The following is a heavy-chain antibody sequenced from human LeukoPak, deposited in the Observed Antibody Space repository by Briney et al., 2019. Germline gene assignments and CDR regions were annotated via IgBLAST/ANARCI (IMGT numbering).Heavy chain of an antibody. D-gene: IGHD3-22*01. V-gene: IGHV3-49*03. CDR2: IRSKAYGGTT. J-gene: IGHJ5*02. CDR3: TRVGITMIVVVTPEFDP. Sequence: PGRSLRLSCTASGFTFGDYAMSWFRQAPGKGLEWVGFIRSKAYGGTTEYAASVEGRFTISRDDSKSIAYLQMNSLKTEDTAVYYCTRVGITMIVVVTPEFDPWGQGTLVTVSS. CDR1: GFTFGDYA.